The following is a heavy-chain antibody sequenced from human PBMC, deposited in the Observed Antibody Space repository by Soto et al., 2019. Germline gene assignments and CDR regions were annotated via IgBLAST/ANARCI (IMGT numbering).Heavy chain of an antibody. D-gene: IGHD4-17*01. CDR1: GYSFTSYW. V-gene: IGHV5-10-1*01. Sequence: GESLKISCKGSGYSFTSYWISWVRQMPGKGLEWMGRIDPSDSYTNYSPSFQGHVTISADKSISTAYLQWSSLKASDTAMYYCARHRGATVTTWGGAFDIWGKGTMVTVS. CDR2: IDPSDSYT. J-gene: IGHJ3*02. CDR3: ARHRGATVTTWGGAFDI.